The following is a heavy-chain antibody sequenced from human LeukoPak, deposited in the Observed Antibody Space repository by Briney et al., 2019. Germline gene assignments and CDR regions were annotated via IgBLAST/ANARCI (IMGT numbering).Heavy chain of an antibody. CDR1: GGSISSGGYY. D-gene: IGHD5-18*01. V-gene: IGHV4-61*08. Sequence: SETLSLTCAVSGGSISSGGYYWSWIRQPPGKGLEWIGYIYYSGSTNYNPSLKSRVTISVDTSKNQFSLKLSSVTAADTAVYYCARVGYSYGFYYFDYWGQGTLVTVSS. CDR2: IYYSGST. CDR3: ARVGYSYGFYYFDY. J-gene: IGHJ4*02.